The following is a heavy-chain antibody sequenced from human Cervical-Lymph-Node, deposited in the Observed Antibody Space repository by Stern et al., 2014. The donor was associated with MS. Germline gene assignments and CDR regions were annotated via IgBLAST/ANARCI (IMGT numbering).Heavy chain of an antibody. CDR2: IYTSGST. CDR3: ARDCRLRYFDNYGMDV. Sequence: QVQLVQSGPGLVKPSQTLSLTCTVSGGSISSGSYYWSWIRQPAGKGLEWIGRIYTSGSTNYNPSLKSRVTISVDPSKNQFSRKLSSGTAADTAVYYCARDCRLRYFDNYGMDVWGQGTTVTVSS. CDR1: GGSISSGSYY. V-gene: IGHV4-61*02. J-gene: IGHJ6*02. D-gene: IGHD3-9*01.